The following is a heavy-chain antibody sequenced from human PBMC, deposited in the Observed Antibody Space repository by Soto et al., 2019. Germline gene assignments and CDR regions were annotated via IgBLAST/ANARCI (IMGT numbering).Heavy chain of an antibody. CDR1: GYTFTSYA. V-gene: IGHV1-3*01. Sequence: QVQLVQSGAEVKKPGASVKVSCKASGYTFTSYAMHWVRQAPGLRLEWMGWINAGNGNTKYSQKFQGRVTITRDTSASTAYMELSSLRSEDTAVYYCARDRGIVATLDFDYWGQGTLVTVSS. CDR3: ARDRGIVATLDFDY. D-gene: IGHD5-12*01. CDR2: INAGNGNT. J-gene: IGHJ4*02.